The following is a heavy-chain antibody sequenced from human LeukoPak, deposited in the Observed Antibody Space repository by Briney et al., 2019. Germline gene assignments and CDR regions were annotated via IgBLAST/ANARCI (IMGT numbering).Heavy chain of an antibody. D-gene: IGHD2-2*01. V-gene: IGHV4-61*02. CDR3: ARGWGSTSSNYFDP. CDR1: GDSITSGNFY. Sequence: SETLSLTCIVSGDSITSGNFYWSWIRQPAGKGLEWIVRIYGSGATNYSPSLRSRVTISKDASKNQFSLKLNSVTAADTAVYYCARGWGSTSSNYFDPWGQGTLVIVSS. J-gene: IGHJ5*02. CDR2: IYGSGAT.